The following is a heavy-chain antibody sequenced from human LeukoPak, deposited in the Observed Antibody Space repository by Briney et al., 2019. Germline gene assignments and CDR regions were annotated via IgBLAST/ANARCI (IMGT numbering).Heavy chain of an antibody. J-gene: IGHJ4*02. D-gene: IGHD6-13*01. CDR2: IKSKTDGGTT. CDR3: TRQQLVLDY. V-gene: IGHV3-15*01. Sequence: GASLRLVCAASAFTFSNAWISSVRHAPGKGLEWVGHIKSKTDGGTTDYAAPVKGRFTISRDYSKNTLYLQMNSLKTDDTAVYYCTRQQLVLDYWGQGTLVTVSS. CDR1: AFTFSNAW.